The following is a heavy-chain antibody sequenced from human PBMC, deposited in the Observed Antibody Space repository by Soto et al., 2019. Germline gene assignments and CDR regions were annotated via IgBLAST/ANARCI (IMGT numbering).Heavy chain of an antibody. CDR1: GFTFINYA. V-gene: IGHV3-23*01. J-gene: IGHJ4*02. Sequence: PGESLKISCAASGFTFINYAMTWVRQAPGKGLEWVSGISGSGGTTYFAGSVKGRFTISRDNSKNTLYLQMNSLRAEDTAVYYCANRNYYFDYWGQGTLVTVSS. CDR3: ANRNYYFDY. CDR2: ISGSGGTT. D-gene: IGHD1-7*01.